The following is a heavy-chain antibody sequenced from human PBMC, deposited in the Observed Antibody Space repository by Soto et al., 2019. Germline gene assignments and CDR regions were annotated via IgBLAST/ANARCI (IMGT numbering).Heavy chain of an antibody. J-gene: IGHJ6*03. CDR1: GDSAYSNSAG. CDR3: ALGSWVDGSGHNYTDV. Sequence: PSQTLSLTCAISGDSAYSNSAGWNCIRQTPSRGLEWLGRTYYRSKWYFNYAVSVESRITINPDTSKNQFSLQLSSVTPDDTAVYYCALGSWVDGSGHNYTDVWVKRTSVTVFS. D-gene: IGHD3-16*01. V-gene: IGHV6-1*01. CDR2: TYYRSKWYF.